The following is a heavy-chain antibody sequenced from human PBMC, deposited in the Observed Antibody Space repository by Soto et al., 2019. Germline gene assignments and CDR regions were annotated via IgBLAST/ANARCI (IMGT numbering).Heavy chain of an antibody. CDR2: ISAYNGNT. V-gene: IGHV1-18*01. J-gene: IGHJ5*02. Sequence: GASVKVSCKASGYTFTSYGISWVRQAPGQGLEWMGWISAYNGNTNYAQKLQGRVTMTTDTSTSTAYMELRSLRSGDTAAYYCARVMTTVSSNWFDPWGQGTLVTVSS. CDR3: ARVMTTVSSNWFDP. D-gene: IGHD4-17*01. CDR1: GYTFTSYG.